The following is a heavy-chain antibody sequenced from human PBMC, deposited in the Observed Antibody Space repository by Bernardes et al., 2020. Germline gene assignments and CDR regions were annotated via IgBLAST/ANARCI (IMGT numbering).Heavy chain of an antibody. CDR2: ISSSSSYI. CDR1: GFTFRSYS. J-gene: IGHJ4*02. D-gene: IGHD3-22*01. V-gene: IGHV3-21*01. CDR3: ARDSNKYYYDSSGETYYFDY. Sequence: VWSLSLSCAASGFTFRSYSMNWVRQAPGKGLEWVSSISSSSSYIYYADSVKGRFTISRDNAKNSLYLQMNSLRAEDTAVYYCARDSNKYYYDSSGETYYFDYWGQGTLVTVSS.